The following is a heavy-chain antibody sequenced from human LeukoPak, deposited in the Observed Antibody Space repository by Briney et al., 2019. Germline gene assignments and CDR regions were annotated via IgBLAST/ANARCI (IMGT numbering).Heavy chain of an antibody. J-gene: IGHJ4*02. CDR3: ARSVRGILYYFDY. CDR2: NYYSGST. V-gene: IGHV4-39*01. D-gene: IGHD2/OR15-2a*01. Sequence: SETLSLTCTVSGGSISSSSYYWGWIRQPPGKGLEWIGSNYYSGSTYYNPSLKSRVTISVDTSKNQFSLKLSSVTAADTAVYHCARSVRGILYYFDYWGQGTLVTVSS. CDR1: GGSISSSSYY.